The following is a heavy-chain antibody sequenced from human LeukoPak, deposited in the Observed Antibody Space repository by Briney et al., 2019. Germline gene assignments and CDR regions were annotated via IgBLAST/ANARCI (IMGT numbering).Heavy chain of an antibody. V-gene: IGHV4-34*01. D-gene: IGHD3-16*02. CDR2: INHSGST. CDR3: ARSYVWGSYRYPPTQSFDY. CDR1: GGSFSGYY. J-gene: IGHJ4*02. Sequence: SETLSLTCAVYGGSFSGYYWSWIRQPPGKGLEWIGEINHSGSTNYNPSLKSRVTISVDTSKNQFSLKLSSVTAADTAVYYCARSYVWGSYRYPPTQSFDYWGQGTLVTVSS.